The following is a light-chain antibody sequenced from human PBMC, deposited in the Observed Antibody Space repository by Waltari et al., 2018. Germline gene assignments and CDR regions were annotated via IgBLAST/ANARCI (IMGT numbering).Light chain of an antibody. CDR3: QQYNSFWT. CDR1: QGINNR. CDR2: DAS. Sequence: DIPMTQSPSSLSASVGDRVTIPCRASQGINNRLAWFQQKPWKAPKLLIYDASSLESGVPSRFSGSGSGTEFTLTISSLQPDDFATYYCQQYNSFWTFGQGTKVEIK. V-gene: IGKV1-5*01. J-gene: IGKJ1*01.